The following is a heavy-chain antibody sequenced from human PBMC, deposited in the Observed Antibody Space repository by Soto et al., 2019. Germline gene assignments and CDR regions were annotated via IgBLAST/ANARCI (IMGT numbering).Heavy chain of an antibody. CDR2: LYWDDYK. Sequence: QITLKESGPTLVKPTQTLTLTCTFSGFSLGPSGVGVGWIRQPPGKALEWLALLYWDDYKRYSPSLRSRLTITKDTSKNQVVLTMTSMDPVDTATYYCAHSPTGYDYDTWGQGTLVTVSS. D-gene: IGHD3-22*01. CDR3: AHSPTGYDYDT. V-gene: IGHV2-5*02. CDR1: GFSLGPSGVG. J-gene: IGHJ1*01.